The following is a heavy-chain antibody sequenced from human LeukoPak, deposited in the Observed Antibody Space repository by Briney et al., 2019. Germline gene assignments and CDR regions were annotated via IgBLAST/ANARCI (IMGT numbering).Heavy chain of an antibody. Sequence: SETLSLTCTVSGGSISSYYWSWIRQPPGKGLEWIGYIYYTGSTTYNPSLKSRVTISVDTSKNQFSLRLSSVTAADTAVYYCASSHFYGSGRPVYWGQGTLVTVSS. CDR1: GGSISSYY. CDR3: ASSHFYGSGRPVY. J-gene: IGHJ4*02. V-gene: IGHV4-59*08. D-gene: IGHD3-10*01. CDR2: IYYTGST.